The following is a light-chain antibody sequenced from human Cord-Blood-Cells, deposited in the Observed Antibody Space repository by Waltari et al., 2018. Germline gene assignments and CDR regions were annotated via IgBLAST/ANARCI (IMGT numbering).Light chain of an antibody. CDR3: CSYAGSSYV. CDR2: EGS. J-gene: IGLJ1*01. V-gene: IGLV2-23*01. CDR1: SSDVGSYNL. Sequence: QSALTQPASVSGSPGQSITISCTGTSSDVGSYNLVSWYQQHPGKAPKLMIYEGSKRPSGFSNRCSGSKSGNTASLTISGLQAEDEADYYCCSYAGSSYVFGTGTKVTVL.